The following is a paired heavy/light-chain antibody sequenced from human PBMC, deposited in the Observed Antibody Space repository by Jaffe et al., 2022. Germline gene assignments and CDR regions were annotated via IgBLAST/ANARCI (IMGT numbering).Heavy chain of an antibody. D-gene: IGHD3-9*01. Sequence: QVQLVQSGAEVKKPGASVKVSCKAFGYTFTDYYMHWMRQAPGQGLEWMGWIYPNSGGTKFAEKFQGRVTLTRDTSISTAYMELNRLTSDDTAVYYCARDPIRAPGLSMDVWGKGTTVIVSS. V-gene: IGHV1-2*02. J-gene: IGHJ6*03. CDR2: IYPNSGGT. CDR1: GYTFTDYY. CDR3: ARDPIRAPGLSMDV.
Light chain of an antibody. CDR2: LGS. CDR3: MQALQTPYT. CDR1: QSLLHKNGYNH. V-gene: IGKV2-28*01. J-gene: IGKJ2*01. Sequence: DIVMTQSPLSLPVTPGEPASISCRSSQSLLHKNGYNHLDWYLQKPGQSPHLLIYLGSNRASGVPDRFSGSGSGTDFTLKISSVEAEDVGVYYCMQALQTPYTFGQGTKLEIK.